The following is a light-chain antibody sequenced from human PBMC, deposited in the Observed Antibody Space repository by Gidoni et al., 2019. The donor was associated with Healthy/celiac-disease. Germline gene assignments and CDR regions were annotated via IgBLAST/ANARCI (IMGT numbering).Light chain of an antibody. CDR3: QQYGSSPPWT. J-gene: IGKJ1*01. V-gene: IGKV3-20*01. CDR1: QSVSSSY. CDR2: GAS. Sequence: EIVLTQSPGTLSLSPGERATLSCRASQSVSSSYLASYQQKPGQAPRLLIYGASSSATGIPDRFSGSGSGTDFTLTISRLDPEDFAVYYCQQYGSSPPWTFGQGTKVEIK.